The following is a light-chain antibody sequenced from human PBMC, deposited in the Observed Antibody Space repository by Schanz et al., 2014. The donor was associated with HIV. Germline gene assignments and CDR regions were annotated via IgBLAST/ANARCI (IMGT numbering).Light chain of an antibody. J-gene: IGKJ4*01. Sequence: PGERATLSCRASQSVGSYLAWYQQKPGQSPRLLIYDASNRATGIPARFSGGGSGTDFTLTISSLEPEDFAVYYCQQRSSWPLLTFGGGTKVEVK. CDR1: QSVGSY. CDR2: DAS. CDR3: QQRSSWPLLT. V-gene: IGKV3-11*01.